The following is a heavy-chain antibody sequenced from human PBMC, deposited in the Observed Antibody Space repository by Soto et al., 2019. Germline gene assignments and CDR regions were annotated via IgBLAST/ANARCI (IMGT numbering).Heavy chain of an antibody. J-gene: IGHJ4*02. V-gene: IGHV5-10-1*01. CDR1: GYSFTSYW. CDR3: ARQNAIFGVVTLDY. D-gene: IGHD3-3*01. CDR2: IDPSDSYT. Sequence: PGASLKISCKGSGYSFTSYWISWVRQMPGKGLEWMGRIDPSDSYTNYSPSFQGHFTISADKSIRPAYLQWSSLKASDIAMYYCARQNAIFGVVTLDYWGQGTLVTVSS.